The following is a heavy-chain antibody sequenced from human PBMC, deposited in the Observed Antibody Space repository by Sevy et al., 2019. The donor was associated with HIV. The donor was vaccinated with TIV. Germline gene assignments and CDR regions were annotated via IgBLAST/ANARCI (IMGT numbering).Heavy chain of an antibody. Sequence: GGSLRLSCAASGFTFSSYGMHWVRQAPGKGLEWVAVIWYDGSNKYYADSVKGRFTISRDNSKNTLYLQMNSLRAEDTAVYYCAREISSSTPGMDVWGQRTTVTVSS. D-gene: IGHD6-13*01. J-gene: IGHJ6*02. CDR2: IWYDGSNK. CDR1: GFTFSSYG. CDR3: AREISSSTPGMDV. V-gene: IGHV3-33*01.